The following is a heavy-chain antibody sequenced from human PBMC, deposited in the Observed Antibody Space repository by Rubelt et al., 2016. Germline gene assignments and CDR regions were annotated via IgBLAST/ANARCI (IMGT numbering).Heavy chain of an antibody. V-gene: IGHV4-39*07. D-gene: IGHD2-15*01. CDR3: ASLKQIYYFDY. CDR2: INYSGST. J-gene: IGHJ4*02. CDR1: GGSISSSSYY. Sequence: QLQLQESGPGLVKPSETLSLTCIVSGGSISSSSYYWGWVRQPPGKGLEWIGSINYSGSTYSNPSLKSRITISVDTSKNQFSLKLSSVTAADTAVYYCASLKQIYYFDYWGQGTLVTVSS.